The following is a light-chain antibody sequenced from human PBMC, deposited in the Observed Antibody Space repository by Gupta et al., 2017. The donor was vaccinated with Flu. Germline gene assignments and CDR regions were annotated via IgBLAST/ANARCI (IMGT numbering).Light chain of an antibody. CDR1: SSDVGSYNR. J-gene: IGLJ3*02. V-gene: IGLV2-18*02. CDR2: EVS. CDR3: SSFTTSNTWV. Sequence: HSALTQPASVSRSPGQSITISCTGTSSDVGSYNRVSWYQQPPGTAPKLLISEVSIRPSGVPDRFSGSKSVNTASLTISWLQAEDEADYYCSSFTTSNTWVFGGGTKLTVL.